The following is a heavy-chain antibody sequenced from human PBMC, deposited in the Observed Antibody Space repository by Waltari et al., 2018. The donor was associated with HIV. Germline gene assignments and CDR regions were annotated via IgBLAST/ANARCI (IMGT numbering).Heavy chain of an antibody. CDR3: ARDTLNFYFGLDV. CDR2: ISSTSFNI. CDR1: YFTFGDYA. Sequence: VHLEESGGGLVQPGGSLRLSCAASYFTFGDYAMNWVRQSPGKGLNRIAYISSTSFNINYAPSVKGRFTISRDNTKNSLELQMNNLRDEDTAVYYCARDTLNFYFGLDVWGQGTTVTVS. V-gene: IGHV3-48*02. J-gene: IGHJ6*02.